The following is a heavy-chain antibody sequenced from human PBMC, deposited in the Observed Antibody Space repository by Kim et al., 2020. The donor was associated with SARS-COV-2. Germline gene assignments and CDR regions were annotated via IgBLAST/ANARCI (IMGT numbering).Heavy chain of an antibody. J-gene: IGHJ4*02. V-gene: IGHV3-15*01. CDR2: IKSKTDGGTT. CDR3: TTGSTWARITGTYYFDY. D-gene: IGHD1-7*01. Sequence: GGSLRLSCAASGFTFSNAWMSWVRQAPGKGLEWVGRIKSKTDGGTTDYAAPVKGRFTISRDDSKNTLYLQMNSLKTEDTAVYYCTTGSTWARITGTYYFDYWGQGTLVTVSS. CDR1: GFTFSNAW.